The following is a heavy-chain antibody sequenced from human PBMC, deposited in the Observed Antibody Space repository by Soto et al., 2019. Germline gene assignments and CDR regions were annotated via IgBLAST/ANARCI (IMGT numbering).Heavy chain of an antibody. CDR1: GGSFGGYY. CDR2: ISPSGSP. CDR3: ARGGGAAPGT. V-gene: IGHV4-34*01. D-gene: IGHD6-13*01. Sequence: QVHLQQWGAGLLKPSETLSLTCTVYGGSFGGYYWTWIRQPPAEGLEWIGEISPSGSPNYNPSLRSRVTDAVDTSINPLPPKRRAVTDAGTAVDYCARGGGAAPGTWGQGTLVTVSS. J-gene: IGHJ4*02.